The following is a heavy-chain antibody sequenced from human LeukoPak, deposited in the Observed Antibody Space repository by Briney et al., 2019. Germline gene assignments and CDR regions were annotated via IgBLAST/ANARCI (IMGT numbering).Heavy chain of an antibody. CDR1: GFTFSSYA. J-gene: IGHJ4*02. V-gene: IGHV3-23*01. CDR3: AKDGDLAGYSSSWRFDY. CDR2: ISGSGGST. Sequence: GGSLRLSCAASGFTFSSYAMSWVRQAPGKGLEWVSAISGSGGSTYYADSVRGRFTISRDNSKNTLYLQMNSLRAEDTAVYYCAKDGDLAGYSSSWRFDYWGQGTLVTVSS. D-gene: IGHD6-13*01.